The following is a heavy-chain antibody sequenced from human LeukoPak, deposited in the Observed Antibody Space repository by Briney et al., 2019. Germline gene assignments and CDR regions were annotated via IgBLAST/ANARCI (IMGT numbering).Heavy chain of an antibody. CDR1: GFTFSSYW. CDR3: ARGLSGYASSLGY. CDR2: INGDGSST. Sequence: GGSLRLSCAASGFTFSSYWMHWVRQAPGKGLVWASRINGDGSSTSYADSVRGRFSISRDNAKNTLYLQMNSLRAEDTAVYYCARGLSGYASSLGYWGQGTLVTVSA. V-gene: IGHV3-74*01. D-gene: IGHD6-6*01. J-gene: IGHJ4*02.